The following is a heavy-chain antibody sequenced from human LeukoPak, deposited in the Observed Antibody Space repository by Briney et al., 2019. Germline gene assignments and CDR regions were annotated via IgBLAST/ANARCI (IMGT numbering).Heavy chain of an antibody. J-gene: IGHJ6*03. V-gene: IGHV3-30*02. D-gene: IGHD6-19*01. CDR3: ARLTGWDNYYSYMDV. CDR2: ILYDGSNK. CDR1: GFTFSSYG. Sequence: PGGSLRLSCAASGFTFSSYGMYWVRQAPSKGLEWVASILYDGSNKFYLDSVKGRFTISRDNSRNPLYLQMNSLRAEDTAVYYCARLTGWDNYYSYMDVWGKGTTVTVSS.